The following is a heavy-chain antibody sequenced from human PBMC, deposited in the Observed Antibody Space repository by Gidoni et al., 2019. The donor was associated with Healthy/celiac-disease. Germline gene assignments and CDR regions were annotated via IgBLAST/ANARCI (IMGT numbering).Heavy chain of an antibody. Sequence: EVQLVESGGGLVQPGGSLKLSCAASGFTFSGSAMHWLRQASGKGLEWVGRIRSKANSYATAYAASVKGRFTISRDDSKNTAYLQMNSLKTEDTAVYYCTTATVTPDYWGQGTLVTVSS. V-gene: IGHV3-73*02. CDR1: GFTFSGSA. J-gene: IGHJ4*02. CDR2: IRSKANSYAT. CDR3: TTATVTPDY. D-gene: IGHD4-17*01.